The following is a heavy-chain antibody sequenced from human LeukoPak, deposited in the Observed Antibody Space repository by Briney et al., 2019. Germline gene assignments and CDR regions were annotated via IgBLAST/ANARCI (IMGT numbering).Heavy chain of an antibody. CDR2: LFPILGIA. CDR3: ARPSITMIPPNHPFDY. D-gene: IGHD3-22*01. J-gene: IGHJ4*02. CDR1: VGTFSSYA. V-gene: IGHV1-69*04. Sequence: SVKVSCKASVGTFSSYAISWVRQAPAQGLECMGRLFPILGIANYAQKLQGRVTITADKSTSTAYMELSSLISEDTAVYYCARPSITMIPPNHPFDYWGQGTLVTVPS.